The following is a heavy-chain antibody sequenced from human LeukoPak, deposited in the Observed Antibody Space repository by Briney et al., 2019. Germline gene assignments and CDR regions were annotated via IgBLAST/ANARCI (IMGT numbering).Heavy chain of an antibody. CDR1: GGSVSSGSYY. D-gene: IGHD3-3*01. Sequence: PSETLSLTCTVSGGSVSSGSYYWSWIRQPPGKGLEWIGYIYYSGSTNYNPSLKSRVTMSVDTSKSQFSLRLSSVTAADTAVYYCTRVLDFWSGYYSAGMDVWGQGTTVTVSS. V-gene: IGHV4-61*01. CDR2: IYYSGST. CDR3: TRVLDFWSGYYSAGMDV. J-gene: IGHJ6*02.